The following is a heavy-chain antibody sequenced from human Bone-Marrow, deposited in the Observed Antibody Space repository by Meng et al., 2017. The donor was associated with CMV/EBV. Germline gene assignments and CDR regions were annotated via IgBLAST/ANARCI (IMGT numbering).Heavy chain of an antibody. CDR3: AARNYFDY. J-gene: IGHJ4*02. CDR2: IYYSGST. V-gene: IGHV4-39*01. Sequence: SETLSLTCTVSGGSISSSSYYWGWIRQPPGKGLEWIGSIYYSGSTYYNPSLKSRVTISVDTSKNQFSLKLSSVTAADTAVYYCAARNYFDYWGQGSLVTFSS. CDR1: GGSISSSSYY.